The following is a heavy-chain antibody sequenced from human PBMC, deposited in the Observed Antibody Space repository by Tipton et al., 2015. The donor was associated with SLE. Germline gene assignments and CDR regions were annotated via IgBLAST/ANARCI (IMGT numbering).Heavy chain of an antibody. D-gene: IGHD5-24*01. CDR2: ISYSGST. CDR1: DDSISSSTYY. CDR3: ARMRGGYNAHH. Sequence: TLSLTCSVSDDSISSSTYYWSWIRQPPGKGLEWIGYISYSGSTNYNPSVRSRVSISLDTSKNQFSLKVKSVTTADTAVYYCARMRGGYNAHHWGQGILVTVSS. V-gene: IGHV4-61*01. J-gene: IGHJ5*02.